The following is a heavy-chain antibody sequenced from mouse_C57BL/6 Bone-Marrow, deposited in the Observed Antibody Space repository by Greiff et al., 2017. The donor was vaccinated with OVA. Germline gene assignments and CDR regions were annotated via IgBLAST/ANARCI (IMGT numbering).Heavy chain of an antibody. CDR1: GFTFTDYY. CDR2: IRNKANGYTT. Sequence: EVKLMESGGGLVQPGGSLSLSCAASGFTFTDYYMSWVRQPPGKALEWLGFIRNKANGYTTEYSASVKGRFTISRDNSQSILYLQMNALRAVDSAPYYCARGDYSSSLYAMYYWGQGASVTVSP. V-gene: IGHV7-3*01. CDR3: ARGDYSSSLYAMYY. D-gene: IGHD1-1*01. J-gene: IGHJ4*01.